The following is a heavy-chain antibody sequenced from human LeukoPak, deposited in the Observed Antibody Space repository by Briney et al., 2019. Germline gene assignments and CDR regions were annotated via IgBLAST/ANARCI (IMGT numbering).Heavy chain of an antibody. D-gene: IGHD1-26*01. Sequence: ASVNVSCTPSGYTFTTSGISWVRQAPGQGGGGMGWISVYNGKTKNAQKVKGRVTMTTDTSTTTAYMELRSLISDDTAVYYCARSRGTYLPDAFDIWGQGTMVTVSS. CDR3: ARSRGTYLPDAFDI. V-gene: IGHV1-18*01. J-gene: IGHJ3*02. CDR2: ISVYNGKT. CDR1: GYTFTTSG.